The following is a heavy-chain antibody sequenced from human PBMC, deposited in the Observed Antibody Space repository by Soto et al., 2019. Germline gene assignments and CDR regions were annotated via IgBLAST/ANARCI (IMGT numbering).Heavy chain of an antibody. CDR2: LYHTGRT. CDR1: GGSISSGTYY. Sequence: SETLSLTCTVSGGSISSGTYYWGWIRQPPGKGLEWIGSLYHTGRTYYSPSLKSRVTISVDTSKNHFSLNLTSVTAADTAVYYCARRLARGVIGWFDPWGQGTLVTVSS. J-gene: IGHJ5*02. D-gene: IGHD3-10*01. CDR3: ARRLARGVIGWFDP. V-gene: IGHV4-39*02.